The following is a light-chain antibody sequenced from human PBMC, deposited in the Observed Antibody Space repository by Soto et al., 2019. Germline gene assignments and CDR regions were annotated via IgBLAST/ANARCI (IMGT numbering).Light chain of an antibody. V-gene: IGKV1-5*01. CDR1: QSINSW. Sequence: DIQMTPSPSTLSASVGDRVTITCRASQSINSWLAWYQQKPGKAPKLLIYAASSLQSGVPSRFSGSGSGTEFTLTISSLQSEDFAVYYCQQYHNWPAFGQGTKVDI. CDR2: AAS. CDR3: QQYHNWPA. J-gene: IGKJ1*01.